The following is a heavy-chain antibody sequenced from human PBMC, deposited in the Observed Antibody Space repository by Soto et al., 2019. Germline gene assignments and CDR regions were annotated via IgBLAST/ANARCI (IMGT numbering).Heavy chain of an antibody. CDR3: ARWSTYYYDSSGYFLYYYYGMDV. CDR1: GYTFTGYY. CDR2: INPNSGGT. D-gene: IGHD3-22*01. J-gene: IGHJ6*02. Sequence: GXSVKVSCKASGYTFTGYYMHWVRQAPVQGLEWMGWINPNSGGTNYAQKFQGRVTMTRGTSISTAYMELSRLRSDDTAVYYCARWSTYYYDSSGYFLYYYYGMDVWGQGTTVTVSS. V-gene: IGHV1-2*02.